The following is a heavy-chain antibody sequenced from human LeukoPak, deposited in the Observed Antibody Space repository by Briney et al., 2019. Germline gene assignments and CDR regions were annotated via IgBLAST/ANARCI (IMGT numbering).Heavy chain of an antibody. CDR3: AREEYSSSWYMFFGF. CDR1: GGSISSYY. CDR2: IYTSGST. D-gene: IGHD6-13*01. V-gene: IGHV4-4*07. Sequence: SETLSLTCTVSGGSISSYYWSWIRQPAGKGLEWIGRIYTSGSTNYNPSLKSRVTMSVDTSKNQFSLRLTSVTAADTAVYYCAREEYSSSWYMFFGFWGQGALVTVSS. J-gene: IGHJ4*02.